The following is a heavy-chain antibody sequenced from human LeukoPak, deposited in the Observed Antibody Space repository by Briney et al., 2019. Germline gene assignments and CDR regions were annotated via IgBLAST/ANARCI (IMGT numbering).Heavy chain of an antibody. CDR3: ARAMIEGFFDY. V-gene: IGHV3-23*01. J-gene: IGHJ4*02. CDR2: ISGSDAGT. D-gene: IGHD3-22*01. Sequence: GGSLRLSCAASGFTFSTYAMSWVRQSPGKGLEWVSAISGSDAGTYYADSVKGRFTISRDNSKNTLYLQMNSLSAEDTAVYYCARAMIEGFFDYWGQGTLVTVSS. CDR1: GFTFSTYA.